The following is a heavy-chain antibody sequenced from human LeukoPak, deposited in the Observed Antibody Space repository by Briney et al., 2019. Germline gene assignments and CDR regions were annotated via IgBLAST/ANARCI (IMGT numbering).Heavy chain of an antibody. J-gene: IGHJ4*02. CDR2: ISSSSSYI. V-gene: IGHV3-21*01. D-gene: IGHD1-26*01. CDR3: ARSSGSHYFDY. CDR1: GFTFSSYS. Sequence: GGSLRLSCAASGFTFSSYSMNWVRQAPGKGLEWVSSISSSSSYIYYADSAKGRFTISRDNAKNSLYLQMNSLRAEDTAVYYCARSSGSHYFDYWGQGTLVTVSS.